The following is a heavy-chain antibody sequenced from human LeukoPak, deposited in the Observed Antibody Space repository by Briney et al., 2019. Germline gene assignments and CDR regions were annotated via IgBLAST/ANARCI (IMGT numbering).Heavy chain of an antibody. V-gene: IGHV4-34*01. CDR2: INHSGST. D-gene: IGHD4-17*01. CDR3: ARTPKTVKNYYYMDV. J-gene: IGHJ6*03. Sequence: PSETLSLTCAVYGGSFSGYYWSWIRQPPGKGLEWIGEINHSGSTNYNPSLKSRVTISVDTSKNQFSLKVSSVTAADTAVYYCARTPKTVKNYYYMDVWGKGTTVTISS. CDR1: GGSFSGYY.